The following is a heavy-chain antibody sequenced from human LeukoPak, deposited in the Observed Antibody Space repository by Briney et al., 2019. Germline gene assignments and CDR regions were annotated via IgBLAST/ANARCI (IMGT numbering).Heavy chain of an antibody. CDR2: MNPNSGNT. CDR3: ARSNMVRGVIISRPLDY. V-gene: IGHV1-8*01. D-gene: IGHD3-10*01. Sequence: ASVKVSCKASGYTFTSYDINWVRQATGQGLEWMGWMNPNSGNTGYAQKFQGSVTMTRNTSISTAYMELSSLRSEDTAVYYCARSNMVRGVIISRPLDYWGQGTLVTVSS. CDR1: GYTFTSYD. J-gene: IGHJ4*02.